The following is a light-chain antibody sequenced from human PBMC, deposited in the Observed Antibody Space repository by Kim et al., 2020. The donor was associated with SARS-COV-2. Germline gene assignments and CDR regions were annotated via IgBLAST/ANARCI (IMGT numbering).Light chain of an antibody. CDR3: LQYNDWPRT. J-gene: IGKJ1*01. CDR1: QSVSSS. Sequence: EIVMTQSPATLSVSPGERVILSCRASQSVSSSLAWYQQKPGQAPRILIYRGSTRATGAPARFSGSGSGTEFTLTISSLQSEDFAFYYCLQYNDWPRTFGQGTKVDIK. CDR2: RGS. V-gene: IGKV3-15*01.